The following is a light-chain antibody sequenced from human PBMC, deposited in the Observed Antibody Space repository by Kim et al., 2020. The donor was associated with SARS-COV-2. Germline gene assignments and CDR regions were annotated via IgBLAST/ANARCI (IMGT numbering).Light chain of an antibody. V-gene: IGKV3-20*01. J-gene: IGKJ5*01. CDR3: QQYGSSPFT. CDR2: GAS. CDR1: QSINSRY. Sequence: SPGESATLSCRASQSINSRYLTWYQQKPGQAPRLLIFGASSRATYIPDRFSGSGSGTDFTLTISTLEPEDSAVYYCQQYGSSPFTFGQGTRLEIK.